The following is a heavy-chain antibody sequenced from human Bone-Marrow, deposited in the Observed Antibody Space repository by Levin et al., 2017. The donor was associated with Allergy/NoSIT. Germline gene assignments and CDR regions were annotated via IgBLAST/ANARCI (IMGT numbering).Heavy chain of an antibody. CDR1: GGSISRYY. D-gene: IGHD6-13*01. V-gene: IGHV4-59*01. Sequence: SSETLSLTCSVSGGSISRYYWSWIRQPPGKGLEWIGYIYYTGTTNYNPSLKSRVTISVDTSNNQFSLKLSSVTAADTAVYYCARDRSTIATTGTHYYYGMDVWGRGTTVTVSS. CDR3: ARDRSTIATTGTHYYYGMDV. CDR2: IYYTGTT. J-gene: IGHJ6*02.